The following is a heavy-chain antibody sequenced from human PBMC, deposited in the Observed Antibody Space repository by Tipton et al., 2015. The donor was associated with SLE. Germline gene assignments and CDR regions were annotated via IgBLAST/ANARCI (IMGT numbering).Heavy chain of an antibody. CDR1: DGSFSDYY. D-gene: IGHD2-21*01. CDR2: INHNGDT. V-gene: IGHV4-34*01. Sequence: TLSLTCAVYDGSFSDYYWSWIRQPPGKGLEWIGGINHNGDTHYNSSLKSRLTMSVDTSTKQFSLKLKSVTAADTAVYYCARDWGGEALDFWGQGTLVTVSS. J-gene: IGHJ4*02. CDR3: ARDWGGEALDF.